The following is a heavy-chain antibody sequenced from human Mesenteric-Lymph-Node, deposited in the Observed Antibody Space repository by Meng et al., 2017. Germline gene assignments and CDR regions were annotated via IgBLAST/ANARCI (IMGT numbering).Heavy chain of an antibody. Sequence: EVQLVESGGVVVQPGGSLRLSCAASGFTFDDYTMHWVRQAPGKGLEWVSLISWDGGSTYYADSVKGRFTISRDNSKNSLYLQMNSLRTEDTALYYCAKDTSGYDYGEWFDYWGQGTLVTVSS. V-gene: IGHV3-43*01. J-gene: IGHJ4*02. D-gene: IGHD5-12*01. CDR2: ISWDGGST. CDR3: AKDTSGYDYGEWFDY. CDR1: GFTFDDYT.